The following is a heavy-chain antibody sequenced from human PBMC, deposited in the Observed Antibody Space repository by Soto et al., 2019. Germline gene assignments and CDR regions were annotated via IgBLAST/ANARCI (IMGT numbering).Heavy chain of an antibody. D-gene: IGHD2-2*01. V-gene: IGHV1-69*13. CDR3: ASAADIVVVPAASQSYYYGMDV. CDR1: GGTFSSYA. J-gene: IGHJ6*02. Sequence: SVKVSCKASGGTFSSYAIRWVRQAPGEGREWMGGIIPIFGTANYEQKFQGRVTITADESTSTAYSELSSLRSEDTAVYYCASAADIVVVPAASQSYYYGMDVWGQGTTVTVSS. CDR2: IIPIFGTA.